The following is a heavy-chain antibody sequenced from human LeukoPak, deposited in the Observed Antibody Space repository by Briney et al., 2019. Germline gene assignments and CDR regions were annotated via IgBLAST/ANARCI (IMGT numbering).Heavy chain of an antibody. J-gene: IGHJ5*02. D-gene: IGHD3-3*01. V-gene: IGHV4-59*08. CDR1: GGSISSYY. CDR2: INYSGST. CDR3: ARLRFLEWLFPWFDP. Sequence: SETLSLTCTVSGGSISSYYWSWIRQPPGKGLERIGYINYSGSTKYNPSLKSRVTISVDTSKNQFSLKLSSVTAADTAVYYCARLRFLEWLFPWFDPWGQGTLVTVSS.